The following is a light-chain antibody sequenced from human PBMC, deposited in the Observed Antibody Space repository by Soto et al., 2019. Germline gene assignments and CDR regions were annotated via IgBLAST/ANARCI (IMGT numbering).Light chain of an antibody. Sequence: QSALTQPASVSGSPGQSITISCTGTSSDVGGYNSVSWYQQHPDKAPQLMIFDVSNRPSGISDRFSGSKSGNTASLTISGLQAEDEADYYCRSYTNANSLVFGGGTKVTVL. J-gene: IGLJ2*01. V-gene: IGLV2-14*03. CDR2: DVS. CDR3: RSYTNANSLV. CDR1: SSDVGGYNS.